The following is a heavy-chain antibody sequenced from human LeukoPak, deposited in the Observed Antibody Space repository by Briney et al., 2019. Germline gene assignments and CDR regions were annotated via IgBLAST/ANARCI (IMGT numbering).Heavy chain of an antibody. J-gene: IGHJ5*02. CDR2: ISGSGGST. CDR1: GFTFSSYA. CDR3: AKENGGVATSPGGDNWFDP. Sequence: GGSLRLSCAASGFTFSSYAMSWVRQAPGKGLEWVSAISGSGGSTYYADSVKGRFTISRDNSKITLYLQMNSLRAEDTAVYYCAKENGGVATSPGGDNWFDPWGQGTLVTVSS. D-gene: IGHD5-12*01. V-gene: IGHV3-23*01.